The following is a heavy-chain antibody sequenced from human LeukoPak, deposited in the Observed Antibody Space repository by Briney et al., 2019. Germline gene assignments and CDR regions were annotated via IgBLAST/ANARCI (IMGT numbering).Heavy chain of an antibody. CDR3: ARRRAGTGLNSEENWFDP. Sequence: SETLSLTCTVSGYSITSYYWNWIRQPPGKGLEWVAYISYGGSTRYNPSLNSRVTWSLHTSKNQSSLRLSSVTAADTTMYFCARRRAGTGLNSEENWFDPWGQGTLVTVSS. V-gene: IGHV4-59*08. CDR1: GYSITSYY. D-gene: IGHD2/OR15-2a*01. J-gene: IGHJ5*02. CDR2: ISYGGST.